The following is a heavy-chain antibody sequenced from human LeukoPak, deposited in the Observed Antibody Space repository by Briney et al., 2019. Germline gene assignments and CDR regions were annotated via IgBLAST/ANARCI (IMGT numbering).Heavy chain of an antibody. J-gene: IGHJ4*02. D-gene: IGHD3-10*01. V-gene: IGHV1-18*01. CDR2: ISAYNGNI. CDR1: GYTFTSYG. CDR3: ARVDYYGSGSPKYFDY. Sequence: ASVKVSCKASGYTFTSYGISWVRQAPGQGLEWMGWISAYNGNINYAQKLQGRVTMTTDTSTSTAYMELRSLRSDDTAVYYCARVDYYGSGSPKYFDYWGQGTLVTVSS.